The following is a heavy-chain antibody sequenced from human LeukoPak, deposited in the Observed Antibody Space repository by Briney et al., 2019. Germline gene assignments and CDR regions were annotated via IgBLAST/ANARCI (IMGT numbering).Heavy chain of an antibody. D-gene: IGHD2-15*01. V-gene: IGHV3-7*01. CDR3: ARDSGYCSGGSCYGLFDY. J-gene: IGHJ4*02. Sequence: GGSLRLSCAASGFTFSSYWMSWVRQAPGKGLEWVANIKQGGSEKYYVDSVKGRFTISRDNAKNSLYLQMNSLRAEDTAVYYCARDSGYCSGGSCYGLFDYWGQGTLVTVSS. CDR2: IKQGGSEK. CDR1: GFTFSSYW.